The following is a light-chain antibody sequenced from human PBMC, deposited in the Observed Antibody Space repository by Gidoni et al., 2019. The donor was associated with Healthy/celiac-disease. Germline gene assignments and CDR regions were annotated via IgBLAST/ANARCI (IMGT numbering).Light chain of an antibody. CDR2: KAF. CDR3: QQYNSYPYT. V-gene: IGKV1-5*03. Sequence: DIQMTQYPSTLSASVGDRVTITCRASQSISSWLAWYQQKPGKAPKLLIYKAFSLESGVPSRFSGSGSGTEFTLTISSLQPDDFATYYCQQYNSYPYTFGQGTKLEIK. J-gene: IGKJ2*01. CDR1: QSISSW.